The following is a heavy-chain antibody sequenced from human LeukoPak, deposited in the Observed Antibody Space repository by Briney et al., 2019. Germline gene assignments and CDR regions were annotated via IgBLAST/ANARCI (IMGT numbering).Heavy chain of an antibody. CDR2: INPSGGST. J-gene: IGHJ5*02. CDR1: GYTFTSYY. Sequence: ASVKVSCKASGYTFTSYYMHWVRQAPGQGLEWMGIINPSGGSTSYAQKFQDRVTMTRDTSTSTVYMELSSLRSEDTAVYYCARAAMVVTDGGQSGWFDPWGQGTLVTVSS. CDR3: ARAAMVVTDGGQSGWFDP. D-gene: IGHD4-23*01. V-gene: IGHV1-46*01.